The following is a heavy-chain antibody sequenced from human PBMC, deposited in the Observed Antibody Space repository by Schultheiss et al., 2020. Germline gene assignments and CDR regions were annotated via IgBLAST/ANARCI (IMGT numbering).Heavy chain of an antibody. D-gene: IGHD3-3*01. J-gene: IGHJ6*02. CDR1: GFTFSSYG. CDR2: ISYDGSNK. CDR3: ARDGLRFLEWLLRGEGWGYGMDV. Sequence: GESLKIACAASGFTFSSYGMHWVRQAPGKGLEWVAVISYDGSNKYYADSVKGRFTISRDNSKNTLYLQMNSLRAEDTAVYYCARDGLRFLEWLLRGEGWGYGMDVWGQGTTVTVSS. V-gene: IGHV3-30*03.